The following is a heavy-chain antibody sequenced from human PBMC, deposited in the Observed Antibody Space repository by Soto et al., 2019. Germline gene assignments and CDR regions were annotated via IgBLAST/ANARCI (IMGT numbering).Heavy chain of an antibody. CDR1: GGTFSSYA. Sequence: QVQLVQSGAEVKKPGSSVKVSCKASGGTFSSYAISWVRQAPGQGLEWMGGIIPIFGTANYAQKFQGRVTISAXXSXSXXYMELSSLRSEDTAVYYCARGGSVGVVDYYYGMDVWGQGTTVTVSS. CDR2: IIPIFGTA. J-gene: IGHJ6*02. CDR3: ARGGSVGVVDYYYGMDV. V-gene: IGHV1-69*12. D-gene: IGHD3-3*01.